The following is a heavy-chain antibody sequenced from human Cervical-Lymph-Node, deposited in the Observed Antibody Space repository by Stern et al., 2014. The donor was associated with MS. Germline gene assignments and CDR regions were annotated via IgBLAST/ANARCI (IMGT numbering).Heavy chain of an antibody. J-gene: IGHJ6*02. CDR1: GFTFSSYS. D-gene: IGHD3-3*01. CDR2: ISRSSSTI. V-gene: IGHV3-48*02. CDR3: ARANYDFWSGNSSFQRYYYGMDV. Sequence: EVQLVESGGGLVQPGGSLRLSCAASGFTFSSYSMNWVRQAPGKGLEWISYISRSSSTIYYADSVKGRFTISRDNAKNSLYLQMNSLRDEDTAVYYCARANYDFWSGNSSFQRYYYGMDVWGQGTTVTVSS.